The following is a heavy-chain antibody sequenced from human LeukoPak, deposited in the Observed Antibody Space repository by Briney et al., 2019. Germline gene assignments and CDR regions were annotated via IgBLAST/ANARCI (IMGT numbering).Heavy chain of an antibody. CDR3: AKDFTYYYDSGGYYYFDY. Sequence: GGSLRLSCAASGFTFTFYAMSWVRQAPGKGLEWVSTISGSGGSTKYADSVKGRLTISRDNSKNTVYLDMNSLRAEDTAIYYCAKDFTYYYDSGGYYYFDYWGQGTLVTVSS. CDR1: GFTFTFYA. CDR2: ISGSGGST. J-gene: IGHJ4*02. V-gene: IGHV3-23*01. D-gene: IGHD3-22*01.